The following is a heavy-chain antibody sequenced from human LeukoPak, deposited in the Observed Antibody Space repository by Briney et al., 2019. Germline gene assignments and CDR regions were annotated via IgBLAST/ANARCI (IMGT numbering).Heavy chain of an antibody. D-gene: IGHD2-15*01. J-gene: IGHJ6*02. V-gene: IGHV3-48*02. CDR1: GFTFSSYS. CDR2: ISTSSSSI. CDR3: ARKCSGGSRFFGCMDV. Sequence: GGSLRLSCGVSGFTFSSYSMNWVRQAPGMGLEWISYISTSSSSIYYADSVKGRFIISRDNAKNSLYLQMNSLRDEDTAVYYCARKCSGGSRFFGCMDVWGQGTTVTVSS.